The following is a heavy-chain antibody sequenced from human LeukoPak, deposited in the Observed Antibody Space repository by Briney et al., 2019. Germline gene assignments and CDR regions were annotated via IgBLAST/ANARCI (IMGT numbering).Heavy chain of an antibody. CDR3: ARDLYGSGSYFGVY. J-gene: IGHJ4*02. Sequence: PGGSLRLSCAASGFTFSSYWMSWVRQAPGKGLEWVANIKQDGSEKYYVDSVKGRFTISRDNAKNSLYLQMNSLRAEDTAVYYCARDLYGSGSYFGVYWGQGTLVTVSS. CDR1: GFTFSSYW. V-gene: IGHV3-7*01. D-gene: IGHD3-10*01. CDR2: IKQDGSEK.